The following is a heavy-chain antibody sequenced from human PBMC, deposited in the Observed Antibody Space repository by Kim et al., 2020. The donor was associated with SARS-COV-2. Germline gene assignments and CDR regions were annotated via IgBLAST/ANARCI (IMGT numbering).Heavy chain of an antibody. CDR1: GGSISSYY. CDR2: IYYSGST. CDR3: ARGVTYFDI. Sequence: SETLSLTCTVSGGSISSYYWSWIRQPPGKGLEWIGYIYYSGSTNYNPSLKSRVTITVDTSKNQFSLKMSCVTAADTAVYYCARGVTYFDIWGQGTMVTVSS. J-gene: IGHJ3*02. D-gene: IGHD2-21*02. V-gene: IGHV4-59*01.